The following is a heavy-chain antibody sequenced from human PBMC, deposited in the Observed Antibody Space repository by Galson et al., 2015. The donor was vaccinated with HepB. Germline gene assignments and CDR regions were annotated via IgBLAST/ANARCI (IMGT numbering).Heavy chain of an antibody. J-gene: IGHJ4*02. D-gene: IGHD3-22*01. V-gene: IGHV3-13*04. Sequence: LRLSCAASGFTFSSYDMHWVRQATGKGLEWVSAIGTAGDTYYPGSVKGRFTISRENAKNSLYLQMNSLRAGDTAVYYCARGKYYDSSGYPPGGGYLFDYWGQGTLVTVSS. CDR3: ARGKYYDSSGYPPGGGYLFDY. CDR1: GFTFSSYD. CDR2: IGTAGDT.